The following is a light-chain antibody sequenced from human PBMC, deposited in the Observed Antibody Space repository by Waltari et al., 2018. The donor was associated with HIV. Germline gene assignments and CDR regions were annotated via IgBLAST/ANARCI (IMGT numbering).Light chain of an antibody. CDR1: SSDIGSYNR. V-gene: IGLV2-18*02. J-gene: IGLJ3*02. Sequence: QSTLTQPPSVSGSLGQSVTIACSGTSSDIGSYNRVSLYQQPPGTAPKLIIYAVTNPPSVFAVRSSGSNAGNTASLTISGLQSEDAADYYCSAYTTSSTWVFGGGTQLTVL. CDR3: SAYTTSSTWV. CDR2: AVT.